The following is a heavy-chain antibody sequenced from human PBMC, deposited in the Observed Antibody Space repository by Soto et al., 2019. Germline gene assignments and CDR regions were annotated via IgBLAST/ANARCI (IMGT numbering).Heavy chain of an antibody. J-gene: IGHJ6*04. Sequence: ASVKFSCPTSGYTFTSYDINWLRQATGQGIEWMGWMNPNSGNTGYAQKFQGRVTMTRNTSISTAYMELSSLRSEDTAVYYCSIVGVRSLGLHVCGKGTTGTVYS. V-gene: IGHV1-8*01. CDR3: SIVGVRSLGLHV. D-gene: IGHD1-26*01. CDR2: MNPNSGNT. CDR1: GYTFTSYD.